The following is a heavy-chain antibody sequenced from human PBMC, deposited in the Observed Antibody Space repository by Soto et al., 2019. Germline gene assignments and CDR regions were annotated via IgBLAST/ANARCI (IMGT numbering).Heavy chain of an antibody. D-gene: IGHD4-4*01. Sequence: QVQLVESGGGLVKPGGSLRLSCVASDFIFSDYYMSWIRQAPGKGLEWVSCISGTTSHTNYADSVKGRFTISRDNTKNSLYLQMDSLRVEDTAIYYCARSFADYHNYPYYYYGMEVWGHGTTVTVSS. CDR3: ARSFADYHNYPYYYYGMEV. V-gene: IGHV3-11*06. CDR1: DFIFSDYY. CDR2: ISGTTSHT. J-gene: IGHJ6*02.